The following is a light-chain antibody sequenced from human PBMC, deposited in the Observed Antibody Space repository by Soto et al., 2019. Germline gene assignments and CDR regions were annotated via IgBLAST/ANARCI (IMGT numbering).Light chain of an antibody. CDR3: QQYYTYCT. J-gene: IGKJ1*01. Sequence: DIQMTQSPSTLSASVGDGVTITCRASQSIDNWLAWYQQKPGKAPKDLNYKASTLESGVPSRFSGSGSGTEFSLTISSLQPDDFATYYCQQYYTYCTFGQGTKVEIK. CDR1: QSIDNW. CDR2: KAS. V-gene: IGKV1-5*03.